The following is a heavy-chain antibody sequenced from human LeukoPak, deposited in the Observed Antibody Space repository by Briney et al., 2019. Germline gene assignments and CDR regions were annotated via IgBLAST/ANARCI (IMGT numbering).Heavy chain of an antibody. D-gene: IGHD3-10*01. J-gene: IGHJ6*02. CDR1: GFTFSSYG. Sequence: TGGSLRLSCAASGFTFSSYGMHWVRQAPGKGLEWVAVISYDGSNKYYADSVKGRFTISRDNSKNTLYLQMNSLRAEDTAVYYCARAGRGIYYGMDVWGQGTTVTVSS. CDR2: ISYDGSNK. CDR3: ARAGRGIYYGMDV. V-gene: IGHV3-30*03.